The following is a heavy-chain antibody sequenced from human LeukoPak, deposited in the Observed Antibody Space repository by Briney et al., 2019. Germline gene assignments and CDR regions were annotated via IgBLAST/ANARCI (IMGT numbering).Heavy chain of an antibody. CDR2: ISVSGGST. J-gene: IGHJ5*02. V-gene: IGHV3-23*01. CDR1: GFIFGNYA. CDR3: AKDSLITFGGVIDQ. Sequence: GGSLRLSCAASGFIFGNYAMSWVRQAPGKGLEWVSGISVSGGSTWYADSVKGRFTISRDNSNNTLYLQMNSLRADDTAVYHCAKDSLITFGGVIDQWGQGTLVTVSS. D-gene: IGHD3-16*01.